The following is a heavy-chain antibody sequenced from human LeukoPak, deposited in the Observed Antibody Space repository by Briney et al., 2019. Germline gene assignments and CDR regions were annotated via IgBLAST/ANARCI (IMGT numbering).Heavy chain of an antibody. D-gene: IGHD2-15*01. Sequence: SVTVSCKASGGTFSSYAISWVRQAPGQGLEWMGGIIPIFGTANYAQKFQGRVTITADESTSTAYMELSSLRSEDTAVYYCARVYCSGGSCTPYYYYGMDVWGQGTTVTVSS. CDR1: GGTFSSYA. J-gene: IGHJ6*02. CDR3: ARVYCSGGSCTPYYYYGMDV. CDR2: IIPIFGTA. V-gene: IGHV1-69*13.